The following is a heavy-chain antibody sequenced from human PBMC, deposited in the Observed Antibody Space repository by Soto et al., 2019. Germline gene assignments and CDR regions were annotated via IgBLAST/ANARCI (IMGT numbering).Heavy chain of an antibody. J-gene: IGHJ4*02. V-gene: IGHV3-23*01. CDR1: GFTFSSYS. CDR2: ISGSGGST. CDR3: AEVADWNYFLLY. D-gene: IGHD1-7*01. Sequence: LRLSCAASGFTFSSYSMNWVRQAPGKGLEWVSAISGSGGSTYYADSVKGRFTISRDNSKNTLYLQMNSLRAEDTAVYYCAEVADWNYFLLYWGQGTLVTVSS.